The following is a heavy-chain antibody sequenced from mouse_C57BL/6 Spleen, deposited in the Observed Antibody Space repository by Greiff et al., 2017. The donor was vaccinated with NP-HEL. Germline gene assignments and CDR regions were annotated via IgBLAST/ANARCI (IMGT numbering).Heavy chain of an antibody. CDR1: GYTFTTYP. Sequence: VQLQESGAELVKPGASVKMSCKASGYTFTTYPIEWMKQNHGKSLEWIGNFHPYNDDTKYNEKFKGKATLTVEKSSSTVYLELSRLTSDDSAVYYCARGRYDYDWYFGVWGTGTTVTVSS. CDR2: FHPYNDDT. D-gene: IGHD2-4*01. J-gene: IGHJ1*03. V-gene: IGHV1-47*01. CDR3: ARGRYDYDWYFGV.